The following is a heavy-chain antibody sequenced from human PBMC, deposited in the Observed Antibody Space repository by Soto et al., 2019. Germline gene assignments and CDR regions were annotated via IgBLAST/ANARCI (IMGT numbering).Heavy chain of an antibody. D-gene: IGHD5-18*01. V-gene: IGHV3-23*01. J-gene: IGHJ4*02. CDR3: ARNGVDTALVSDFDY. CDR1: GFTFSTYA. Sequence: EVQLLESGGGLVQPGGSLRLSCAASGFTFSTYAMSWVRQAPGKGLYWVSVISGSGDSTDYADSVKGRFTISRDNSKNTLYLQMNSLRAEDTAVYYCARNGVDTALVSDFDYWGQGTLVTVSS. CDR2: ISGSGDST.